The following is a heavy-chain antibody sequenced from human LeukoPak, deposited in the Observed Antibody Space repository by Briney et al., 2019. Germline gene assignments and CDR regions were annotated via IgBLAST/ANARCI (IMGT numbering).Heavy chain of an antibody. J-gene: IGHJ3*02. Sequence: ASVKVSCKASGYTFTSYGISWVRQAPGQGLEWMGWISAYNGNTNYAQKLQGRVTMTTDTSTSTAYMELRSLRSDDTAVYYCARHGDDGSYLVAFDIWGQGTMVTVSS. D-gene: IGHD1-26*01. CDR1: GYTFTSYG. CDR3: ARHGDDGSYLVAFDI. V-gene: IGHV1-18*01. CDR2: ISAYNGNT.